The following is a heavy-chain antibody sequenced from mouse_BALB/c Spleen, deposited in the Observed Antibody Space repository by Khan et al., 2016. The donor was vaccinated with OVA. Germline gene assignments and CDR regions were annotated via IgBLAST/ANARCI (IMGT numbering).Heavy chain of an antibody. J-gene: IGHJ1*01. D-gene: IGHD6-1*01. CDR1: GYTFTNYG. V-gene: IGHV9-3-1*01. CDR2: INTYTGEP. CDR3: ARSASYWCFDV. Sequence: QIQLVQSGPELKKPGETVKISCKASGYTFTNYGMNWVKQAPGKGLKWMGWINTYTGEPTYADDFKGRFAFSLETSANTAYLQINNLKNEDPATXCGARSASYWCFDVWGAGTPVTVSA.